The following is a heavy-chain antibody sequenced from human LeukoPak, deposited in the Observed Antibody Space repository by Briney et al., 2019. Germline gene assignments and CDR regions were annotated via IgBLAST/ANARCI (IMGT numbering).Heavy chain of an antibody. CDR3: ARESGSIAVAGIIDP. Sequence: PSETLSLTCTVSGGSISSYYWSWIRQPAGKGLEWIGRIYTSGSTNYNPSLKSRVTMSVDTSKNQFSLNLSSVTAADTAVYYCARESGSIAVAGIIDPWGQGTLVTVSS. D-gene: IGHD6-19*01. J-gene: IGHJ5*02. CDR1: GGSISSYY. CDR2: IYTSGST. V-gene: IGHV4-4*07.